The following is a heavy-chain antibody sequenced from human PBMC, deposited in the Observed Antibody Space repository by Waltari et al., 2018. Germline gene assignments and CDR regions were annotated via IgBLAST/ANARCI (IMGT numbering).Heavy chain of an antibody. CDR3: AKIPYGDPTLYYFDY. V-gene: IGHV3-23*01. CDR2: ISGSGGST. J-gene: IGHJ4*02. D-gene: IGHD4-17*01. CDR1: GFTFSSSA. Sequence: EVQLLESGGGLVQPGGSLRLSCAASGFTFSSSAMSWVRQAPGKGLEWVSAISGSGGSTYYADSVKGRFTISRDNSKNTLYLQMNSLRAEDTAVYYCAKIPYGDPTLYYFDYWGQGTLVTVSS.